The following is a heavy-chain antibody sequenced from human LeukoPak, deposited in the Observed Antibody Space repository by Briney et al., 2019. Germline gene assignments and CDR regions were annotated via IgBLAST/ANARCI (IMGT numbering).Heavy chain of an antibody. Sequence: GGSLRLSCAASGLTLSNCWMSWVRQSPGKGLEWVANINQDGSDMYYVDSVKGRFTISRDNGKNSVYLQMNSLRAEETAVYYCASRYCSTPTFPYVGVFDYWGQGALVIVSS. J-gene: IGHJ4*02. CDR2: INQDGSDM. V-gene: IGHV3-7*01. D-gene: IGHD2-8*01. CDR1: GLTLSNCW. CDR3: ASRYCSTPTFPYVGVFDY.